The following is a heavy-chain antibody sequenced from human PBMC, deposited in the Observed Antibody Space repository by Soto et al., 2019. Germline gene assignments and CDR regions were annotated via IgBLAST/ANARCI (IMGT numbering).Heavy chain of an antibody. D-gene: IGHD3-16*02. CDR3: ARGYYEYVWGSYRDYGMDV. CDR1: GFTFSSYG. Sequence: GGSLRLSCAASGFTFSSYGMHWVRQAPGKGLEWVAVIWYDGSNKYYADSVKGRFTISRDNSKNTLYLQMNSLRAEDTAVYYCARGYYEYVWGSYRDYGMDVWGQGTTVTLSS. V-gene: IGHV3-33*01. J-gene: IGHJ6*02. CDR2: IWYDGSNK.